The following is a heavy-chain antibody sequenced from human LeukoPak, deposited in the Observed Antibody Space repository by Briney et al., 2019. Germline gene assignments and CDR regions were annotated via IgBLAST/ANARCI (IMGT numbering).Heavy chain of an antibody. Sequence: PGGSLRLSCAASGFPFASYSMNWVRQAPGKGLEWVSSISGDSTYIYNAGSVKGRFTISRDNAQASLYLQMISLRADDTAVYYCARVSGRLERQSDLDYWGQGTLVIVSS. J-gene: IGHJ4*02. D-gene: IGHD1-1*01. CDR2: ISGDSTYI. CDR3: ARVSGRLERQSDLDY. CDR1: GFPFASYS. V-gene: IGHV3-21*01.